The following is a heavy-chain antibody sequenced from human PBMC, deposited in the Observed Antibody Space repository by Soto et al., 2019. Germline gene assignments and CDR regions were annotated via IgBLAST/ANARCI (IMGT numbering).Heavy chain of an antibody. Sequence: SLRLRCVVCGVTCSSLGIHWVRQAPGKGLEWLAAISYDGHNILYADSVKGRFTISRDNSRNTLFLQMNSVRVEDTAVYFCAKDQRLRYFDWVPLGMDVWGQGTTVTVSS. CDR1: GVTCSSLG. CDR3: AKDQRLRYFDWVPLGMDV. CDR2: ISYDGHNI. J-gene: IGHJ6*02. D-gene: IGHD3-9*01. V-gene: IGHV3-30*18.